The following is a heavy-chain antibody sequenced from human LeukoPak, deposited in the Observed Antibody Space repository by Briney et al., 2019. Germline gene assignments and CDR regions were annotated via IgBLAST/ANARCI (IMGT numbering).Heavy chain of an antibody. CDR3: ATVALINWNDFLDY. Sequence: ASVKVSCEASGYTFTSYYMHWVRQAPGQGLEWMGIINPSGGSTSYAQKFQGRVAMTEDTSTDTAYMELSSLRSEDTAVYYCATVALINWNDFLDYWGQGTLVTVSS. CDR2: INPSGGST. V-gene: IGHV1-46*01. CDR1: GYTFTSYY. D-gene: IGHD1-20*01. J-gene: IGHJ4*02.